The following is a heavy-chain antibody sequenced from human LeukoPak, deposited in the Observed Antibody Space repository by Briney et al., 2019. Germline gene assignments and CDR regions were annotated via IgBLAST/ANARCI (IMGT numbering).Heavy chain of an antibody. Sequence: GGSLRLSCSASGFNFSINWMTWVRQAPGKGLEWVANIPDDGSETNYVDSVKGRFIISRDNAKNSLSLQMSSLRVEDTALYYCARGWATIPDWGQGTLVTVSS. V-gene: IGHV3-7*01. J-gene: IGHJ1*01. CDR3: ARGWATIPD. D-gene: IGHD5-24*01. CDR1: GFNFSINW. CDR2: IPDDGSET.